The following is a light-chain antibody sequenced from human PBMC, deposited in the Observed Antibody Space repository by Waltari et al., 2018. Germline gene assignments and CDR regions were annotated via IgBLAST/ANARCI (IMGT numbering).Light chain of an antibody. J-gene: IGLJ3*02. CDR2: DVS. Sequence: QSALTQPRSVSGSPGQSVTISCTGTSSDFGGYYYVSWFQQYPGKAPKLMIYDVSKRPSGVPDRFSGSKSGNTASLTISGLQAEDEADYHCCSYAGTYSRWVFGGGTRLTVL. CDR1: SSDFGGYYY. V-gene: IGLV2-11*01. CDR3: CSYAGTYSRWV.